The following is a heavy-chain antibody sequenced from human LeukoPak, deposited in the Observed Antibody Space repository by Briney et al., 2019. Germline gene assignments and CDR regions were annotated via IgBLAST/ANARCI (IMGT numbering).Heavy chain of an antibody. CDR1: GGSFSGYY. V-gene: IGHV4-34*01. D-gene: IGHD3-22*01. Sequence: SETLSLTCAVYGGSFSGYYWSWIRQPPGKGLEWIGEINHSGSTNYNPSRKSRVTISVDTSKNQFSLKLGSVTAADTAVYYCARQLMIDYYYYYYYMDVWGRGTTVTISS. J-gene: IGHJ6*03. CDR2: INHSGST. CDR3: ARQLMIDYYYYYYYMDV.